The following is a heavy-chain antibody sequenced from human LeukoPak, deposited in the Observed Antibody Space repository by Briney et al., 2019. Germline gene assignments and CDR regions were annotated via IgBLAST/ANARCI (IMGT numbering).Heavy chain of an antibody. CDR1: GFTFSSYV. CDR3: AKQLGYCSDGSCYFPY. Sequence: HPGGSLRLSCETAGFTFSSYVMHWVRRTPGKGLEWVSAISNNGGYTYYADSVQGRFTISRDNSKSTLCLQMNSLRAEDTAVYYCAKQLGYCSDGSCYFPYWGQGTLVTVSS. CDR2: ISNNGGYT. D-gene: IGHD2-15*01. V-gene: IGHV3-23*01. J-gene: IGHJ4*02.